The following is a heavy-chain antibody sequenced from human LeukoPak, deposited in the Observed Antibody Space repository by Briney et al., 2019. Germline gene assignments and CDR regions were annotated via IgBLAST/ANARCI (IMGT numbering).Heavy chain of an antibody. CDR1: GFIFSSYA. Sequence: GGSLRLSCAASGFIFSSYAMSWVRQAPGKGLEWVSAISGSGGSTYYADSVKGRFTISRDNSKNTLYLQMNSLRAEDTAVYYCAKDQAPYSGSYSWGYFDYWGQGTLVTVSS. CDR3: AKDQAPYSGSYSWGYFDY. D-gene: IGHD1-26*01. J-gene: IGHJ4*02. V-gene: IGHV3-23*01. CDR2: ISGSGGST.